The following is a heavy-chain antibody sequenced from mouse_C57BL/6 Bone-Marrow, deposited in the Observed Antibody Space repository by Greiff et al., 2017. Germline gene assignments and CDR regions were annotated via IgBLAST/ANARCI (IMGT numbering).Heavy chain of an antibody. Sequence: EVKVVESGGGLVKPGGSLKLSCAASGFTFSDYGMHWVRQAPEKGLEWVAYISSGSSTIYYADTVKGRFTIYRDNAKNTLFMQMTSLRSEDTAMYYCAVYYYGSRRYFDVWGTGTTVTVSA. CDR2: ISSGSSTI. CDR1: GFTFSDYG. CDR3: AVYYYGSRRYFDV. D-gene: IGHD1-1*01. V-gene: IGHV5-17*01. J-gene: IGHJ1*03.